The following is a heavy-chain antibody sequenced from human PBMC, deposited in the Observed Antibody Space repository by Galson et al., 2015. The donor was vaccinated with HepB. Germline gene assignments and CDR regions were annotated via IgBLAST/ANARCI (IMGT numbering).Heavy chain of an antibody. D-gene: IGHD4-11*01. CDR1: GFTFSSYA. V-gene: IGHV3-30-3*01. Sequence: SLRLSCAASGFTFSSYAMHWVRQAPGKGLEWVAVISYDGSNKYYADSVKGRFTISRDNSKNTLYLQMNSLRAEDTAVYYCARTTTVTYVDYWGQGTLVTVSS. J-gene: IGHJ4*02. CDR3: ARTTTVTYVDY. CDR2: ISYDGSNK.